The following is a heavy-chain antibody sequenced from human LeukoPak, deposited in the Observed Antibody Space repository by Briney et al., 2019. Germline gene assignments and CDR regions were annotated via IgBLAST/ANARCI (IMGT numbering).Heavy chain of an antibody. D-gene: IGHD2-2*01. V-gene: IGHV4-30-2*01. CDR2: IYHSGST. CDR1: GASISSGGYS. Sequence: SQTLSLTCAVSGASISSGGYSWSWIRQPPGKGLEWIGYIYHSGSTYYNPSLKSRVTISVDRSKNQFSLKLSSVTAADTAVYYCARFIPYIPAAPYYYYYGMDVWGQGTTVTVSS. J-gene: IGHJ6*02. CDR3: ARFIPYIPAAPYYYYYGMDV.